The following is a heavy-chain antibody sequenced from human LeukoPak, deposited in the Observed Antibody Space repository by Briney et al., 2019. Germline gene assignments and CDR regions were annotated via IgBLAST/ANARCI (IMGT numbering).Heavy chain of an antibody. CDR3: ARDKRLATVTVLDIYYYYYMDV. V-gene: IGHV4-4*07. Sequence: SETLSLTCTVSGGSIRSCYWSWIRQPPGKGLEWIGRIHTSGSTNYNPSLKSRVTMSVDTSKNQFSLKLSSVTAADTAVYYCARDKRLATVTVLDIYYYYYMDVWGKGTTVTVSS. CDR1: GGSIRSCY. J-gene: IGHJ6*03. D-gene: IGHD4-17*01. CDR2: IHTSGST.